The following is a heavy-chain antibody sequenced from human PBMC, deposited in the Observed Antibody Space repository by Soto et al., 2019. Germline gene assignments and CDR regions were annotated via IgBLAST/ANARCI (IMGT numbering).Heavy chain of an antibody. CDR2: IYYSGST. V-gene: IGHV4-31*03. Sequence: QVQLQESGPGLVKPSQTLSLTCTVSGGPISSGGYYWSWIRQHPGKGLEWIGYIYYSGSTYYNPSLKSRVTISVDTSKNQFSLKLSSVTAAETAVYYCARDRGSSSWDDSGMDVWGQGTTVTVSS. J-gene: IGHJ6*02. CDR3: ARDRGSSSWDDSGMDV. D-gene: IGHD6-13*01. CDR1: GGPISSGGYY.